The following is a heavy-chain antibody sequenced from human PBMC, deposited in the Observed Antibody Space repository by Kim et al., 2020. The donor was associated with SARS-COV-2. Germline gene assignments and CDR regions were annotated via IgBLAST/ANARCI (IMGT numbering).Heavy chain of an antibody. CDR2: SGGST. J-gene: IGHJ4*02. Sequence: SGGSTSSAQKFQGSVPMTRDTSTSTVYMELASLRSEDTAVYYCAREGLDYWGQGTLVTVSS. V-gene: IGHV1-46*01. CDR3: AREGLDY.